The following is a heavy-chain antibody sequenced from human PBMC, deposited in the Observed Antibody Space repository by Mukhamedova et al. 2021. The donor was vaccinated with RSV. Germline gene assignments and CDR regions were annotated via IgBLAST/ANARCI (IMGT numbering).Heavy chain of an antibody. CDR2: INPSGGST. CDR3: AREEEWVDY. V-gene: IGHV1-46*01. D-gene: IGHD3-3*01. Sequence: GLEWMGIINPSGGSTSYAQKFQGRVTVTRDTSTSTVYMELSSLRSEDTAVYYCAREEEWVDYWGQGTLVTVSS. J-gene: IGHJ4*02.